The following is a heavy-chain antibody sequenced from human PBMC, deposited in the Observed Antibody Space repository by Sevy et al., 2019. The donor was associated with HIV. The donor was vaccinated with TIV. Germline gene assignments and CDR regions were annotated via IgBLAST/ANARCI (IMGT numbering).Heavy chain of an antibody. D-gene: IGHD1-26*01. J-gene: IGHJ4*02. V-gene: IGHV3-33*01. CDR3: ARWDADRRWYFDY. CDR2: IWYDGSNK. CDR1: GFTYSSYG. Sequence: GGSLRLSCAASGFTYSSYGMHWVRQAPGKGLEWVAVIWYDGSNKEYADSVKGRFTISRDNAKNSLYLQMNSLRAEDTAVYYCARWDADRRWYFDYWGQGTLVTVSS.